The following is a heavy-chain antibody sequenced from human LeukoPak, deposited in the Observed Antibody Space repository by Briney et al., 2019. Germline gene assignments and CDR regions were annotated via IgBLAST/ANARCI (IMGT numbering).Heavy chain of an antibody. Sequence: ASVKVSCKASGYTFTGYYMHWVRQAPGQGLEWMGWINPNSGGTNYAQKFQGRVTMTRDTSISTAYMELSRLRSDDTAVYYCARYATVLDAFDIWGQGTMVTVSS. CDR3: ARYATVLDAFDI. D-gene: IGHD2-8*01. CDR2: INPNSGGT. CDR1: GYTFTGYY. V-gene: IGHV1-2*02. J-gene: IGHJ3*02.